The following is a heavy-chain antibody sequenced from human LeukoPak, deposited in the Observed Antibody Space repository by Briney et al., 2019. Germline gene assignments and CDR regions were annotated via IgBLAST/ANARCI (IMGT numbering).Heavy chain of an antibody. CDR2: IRSKANSYAT. V-gene: IGHV3-73*01. Sequence: GGSLRLSCAASGFTFSGSAMHGVRQASGKGLEWVGRIRSKANSYATAYAASVKGRFTISRDDSKNTAYLQMNSLKTEDTAVYYCTSYYDSSAYWGQGTLVTVSS. J-gene: IGHJ4*02. D-gene: IGHD3-22*01. CDR3: TSYYDSSAY. CDR1: GFTFSGSA.